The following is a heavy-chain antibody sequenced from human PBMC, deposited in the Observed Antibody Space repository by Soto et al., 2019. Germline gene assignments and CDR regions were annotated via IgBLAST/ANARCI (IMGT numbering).Heavy chain of an antibody. D-gene: IGHD6-13*01. Sequence: EVQLVESGGGLVQPGRSLRLSCAASGFAFDDYVMHWVRQPPGRDLEWVSGITWNGGTIRYVDSVKGRFTISRDNAENSLYLQMNSLRPEDTAVYYCAKGGSAALIAPSGRDNWFDPWGQGTQVTVSS. CDR1: GFAFDDYV. J-gene: IGHJ5*02. V-gene: IGHV3-9*01. CDR2: ITWNGGTI. CDR3: AKGGSAALIAPSGRDNWFDP.